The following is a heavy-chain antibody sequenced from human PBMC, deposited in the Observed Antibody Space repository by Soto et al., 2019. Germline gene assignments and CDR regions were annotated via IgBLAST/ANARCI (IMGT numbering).Heavy chain of an antibody. V-gene: IGHV1-2*04. J-gene: IGHJ6*03. CDR3: ARDFHRRSSSSAYMDV. D-gene: IGHD6-6*01. Sequence: GTSVKVSCKASGYTFTGYYMHWVRQATGQGLEWMGWINPNSGGTNYAQKFQGWVTMTRDTSISTAYMELSRLRSDDTAVYYCARDFHRRSSSSAYMDVWGKGTTVTVSS. CDR2: INPNSGGT. CDR1: GYTFTGYY.